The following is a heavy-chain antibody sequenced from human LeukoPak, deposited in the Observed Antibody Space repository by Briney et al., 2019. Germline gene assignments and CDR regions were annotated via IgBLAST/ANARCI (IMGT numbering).Heavy chain of an antibody. V-gene: IGHV3-30*18. CDR2: ISYDGSNK. J-gene: IGHJ5*02. Sequence: GGSLRLSCAASGFTFSSYGMHWVRQAPGKGLEWVAVISYDGSNKYYADSVKGRFTISRDNSKNTLYLQMNSLRAEDTAVYYCAKGARYGSGLFDPWGQGTLVTVSS. CDR3: AKGARYGSGLFDP. D-gene: IGHD3-10*01. CDR1: GFTFSSYG.